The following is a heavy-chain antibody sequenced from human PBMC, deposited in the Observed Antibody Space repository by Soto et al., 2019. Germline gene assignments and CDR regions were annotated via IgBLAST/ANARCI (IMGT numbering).Heavy chain of an antibody. V-gene: IGHV3-7*04. Sequence: EVQVVESGGGLVQPGGSLSLSCAASGFTFSSYWMSWVRQAPGKGLEWLANIKQDGSQKWYGDPVKGRFTISRDNTNNSLYLQMNDLRAEDTAVYYCARGDYHDTSGPFSDAFDVWGQGTMVTVSA. CDR3: ARGDYHDTSGPFSDAFDV. J-gene: IGHJ3*01. D-gene: IGHD3-22*01. CDR1: GFTFSSYW. CDR2: IKQDGSQK.